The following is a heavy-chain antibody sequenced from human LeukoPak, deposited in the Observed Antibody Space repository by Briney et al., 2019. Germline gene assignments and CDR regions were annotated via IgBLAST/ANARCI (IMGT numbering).Heavy chain of an antibody. CDR1: GFTFSSYS. CDR2: NSSSSRYI. V-gene: IGHV3-21*01. Sequence: GGSLRLSCAASGFTFSSYSMNWVRQAPGKGLEWVSSNSSSSRYIDYTDSVKGRFTISRDNAKNSLYLQMSSLRDDDTAVYYCARGQQLVTYYYYGMDVWGQGTTVTVSS. J-gene: IGHJ6*02. CDR3: ARGQQLVTYYYYGMDV. D-gene: IGHD6-13*01.